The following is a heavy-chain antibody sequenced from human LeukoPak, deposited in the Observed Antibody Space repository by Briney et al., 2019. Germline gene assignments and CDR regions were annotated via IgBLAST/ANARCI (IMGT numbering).Heavy chain of an antibody. D-gene: IGHD6-6*01. V-gene: IGHV3-66*01. CDR3: ARDGTSIFFDY. J-gene: IGHJ4*02. CDR2: IYSGGST. CDR1: GFTVSSNY. Sequence: GGSLRLSCAASGFTVSSNYMSWVRQAPGKGLEWVSVIYSGGSTYYADSVKGRFTISRDNSKNTLYLQMNSLRAEDTAVYCCARDGTSIFFDYWGQGTLVTVSS.